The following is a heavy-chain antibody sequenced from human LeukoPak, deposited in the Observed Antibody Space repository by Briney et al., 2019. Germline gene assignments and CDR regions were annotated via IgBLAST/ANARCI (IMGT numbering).Heavy chain of an antibody. Sequence: GGYLRLSCAASGFTFSSYEMNWVRQAPGKGLEWVSYISSSGSTIYYADSVKGQFTISRDNAKNSLYLQMNSLRAEDTAVYYCARDRVPAAPADYYYYYGMDVWGQGTTVTVSS. D-gene: IGHD2-2*01. V-gene: IGHV3-48*03. CDR1: GFTFSSYE. J-gene: IGHJ6*02. CDR3: ARDRVPAAPADYYYYYGMDV. CDR2: ISSSGSTI.